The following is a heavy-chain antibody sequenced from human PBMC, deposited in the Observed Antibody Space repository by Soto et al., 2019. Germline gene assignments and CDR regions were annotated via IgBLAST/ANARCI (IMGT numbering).Heavy chain of an antibody. CDR1: GFAFDTSG. V-gene: IGHV3-30*18. CDR2: MSYDGSKI. Sequence: GGSLRLSCEASGFAFDTSGMHWIRQGAGQGLEWVATMSYDGSKIYYRDSVRGRFSISRDDSKRTLYLQMNSLRAEDTAVYYCAKDRDPYYYYYLMDVWGQGTTVTVSS. CDR3: AKDRDPYYYYYLMDV. J-gene: IGHJ6*02.